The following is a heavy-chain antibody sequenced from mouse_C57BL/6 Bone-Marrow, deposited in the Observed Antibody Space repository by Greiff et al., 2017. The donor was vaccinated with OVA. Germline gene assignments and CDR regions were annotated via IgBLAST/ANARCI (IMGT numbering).Heavy chain of an antibody. CDR2: ISSGGDYI. CDR1: GFTFSSYA. CDR3: TREDYGSSLFDY. J-gene: IGHJ2*01. D-gene: IGHD1-1*01. Sequence: EVHLVESGAGLVKPGGSLKLSCAASGFTFSSYAMSWVRQTPEKRLEWVAYISSGGDYIYYADTVKGRFTISRDNARNTLYLQMSSLKSEDTAMYYCTREDYGSSLFDYWGQGTTRTVSS. V-gene: IGHV5-9-1*02.